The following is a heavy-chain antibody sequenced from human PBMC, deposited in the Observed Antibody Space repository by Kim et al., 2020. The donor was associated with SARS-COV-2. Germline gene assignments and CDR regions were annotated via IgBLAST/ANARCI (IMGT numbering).Heavy chain of an antibody. CDR3: ARGSFQQGFDP. J-gene: IGHJ5*02. Sequence: GGSLRLSCEASGFTFSSYWMNCVRQGPGKGLVWVSRIKSDGSDTHYADSVKGRFTISRDNAKNTLHLQLNSLGVEDTAIYYCARGSFQQGFDPWGQGTLVTVPS. CDR2: IKSDGSDT. V-gene: IGHV3-74*01. CDR1: GFTFSSYW. D-gene: IGHD6-13*01.